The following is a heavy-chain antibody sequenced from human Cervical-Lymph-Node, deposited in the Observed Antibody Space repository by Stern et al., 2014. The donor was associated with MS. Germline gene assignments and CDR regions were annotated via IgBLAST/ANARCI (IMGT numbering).Heavy chain of an antibody. CDR2: LIPVFDAP. D-gene: IGHD3-10*01. CDR3: ATGAHGMDV. J-gene: IGHJ6*02. V-gene: IGHV1-69*01. CDR1: GDTLSSHT. Sequence: VQLVESGAEVKKVGSSVKVSCKASGDTLSSHTIRWVRQAPGQGLEWMGGLIPVFDAPNYAQKFQGRVKITSDETTNTAHMELSSLGSEDTAVYYCATGAHGMDVWGQGTAVSVSS.